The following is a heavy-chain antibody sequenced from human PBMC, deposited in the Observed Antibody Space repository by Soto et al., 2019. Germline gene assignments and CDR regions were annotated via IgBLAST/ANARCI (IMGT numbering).Heavy chain of an antibody. D-gene: IGHD6-13*01. Sequence: QVQLQESGPGLVKPSGTLSLTCAVSGGSISSSNWWSWVRQPPGKGLEWIGEIYHRGSTNYNPSLDSRVTISVDKSKNQFSLKLSSVTAADTAVYYCATNTGIAAAGTAPPFDYWGQGTLVTVSS. CDR2: IYHRGST. CDR1: GGSISSSNW. V-gene: IGHV4-4*02. J-gene: IGHJ4*02. CDR3: ATNTGIAAAGTAPPFDY.